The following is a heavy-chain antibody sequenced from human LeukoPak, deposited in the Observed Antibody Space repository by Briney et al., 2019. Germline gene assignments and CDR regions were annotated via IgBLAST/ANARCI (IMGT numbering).Heavy chain of an antibody. D-gene: IGHD7-27*01. Sequence: SETLSLTCAVYGGSFSGYYWSWIRQPPGKGLEWIGRIDTSGSTNYNPSLKSRVTISIDMSKNQFFLKLSSVTAADTAVYYCAMGGGLGIVDYWGQGTLVTVSS. V-gene: IGHV4-4*08. CDR2: IDTSGST. CDR1: GGSFSGYY. J-gene: IGHJ4*02. CDR3: AMGGGLGIVDY.